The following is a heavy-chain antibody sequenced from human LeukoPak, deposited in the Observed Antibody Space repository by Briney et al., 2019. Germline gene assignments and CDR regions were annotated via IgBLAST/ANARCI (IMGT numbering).Heavy chain of an antibody. CDR3: AKVRVVAAVYYFDY. CDR2: ISGSGGST. J-gene: IGHJ4*02. D-gene: IGHD2-15*01. Sequence: EGSLRLSCAASGFTFSSYATSWVRQAPGKGLEWFSAISGSGGSTYYADSVKGRFTISRDNSKNALYLQMNSLRAEDTAVYYCAKVRVVAAVYYFDYWGQGTLVTVSS. V-gene: IGHV3-23*01. CDR1: GFTFSSYA.